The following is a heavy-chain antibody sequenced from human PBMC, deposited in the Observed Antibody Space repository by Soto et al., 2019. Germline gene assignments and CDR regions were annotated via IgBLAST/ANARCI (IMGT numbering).Heavy chain of an antibody. Sequence: PGGSLRLSCAASGFTFSSYAMSWVRQAPGKGLEWVSVISGRGGYTNYADSVKGRFTISRDNSKSTMYLQMHSLRAEDTAVYYCAKLGGLYYDNSGSLRYIDYWGQGTLVTVSS. CDR1: GFTFSSYA. CDR3: AKLGGLYYDNSGSLRYIDY. J-gene: IGHJ4*02. V-gene: IGHV3-23*01. CDR2: ISGRGGYT. D-gene: IGHD3-22*01.